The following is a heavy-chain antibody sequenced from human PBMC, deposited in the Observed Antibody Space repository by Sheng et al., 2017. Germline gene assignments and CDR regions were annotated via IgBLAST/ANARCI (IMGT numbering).Heavy chain of an antibody. D-gene: IGHD3-22*01. V-gene: IGHV3-23*01. CDR1: GFTFSSYA. CDR3: AKDYITMIVVVIPGGFDY. Sequence: EVQLLESGGGLVQPGGSLRLSCAASGFTFSSYAMSWVRQAPGKGLEWVSAISGSGGSTYYTDSVKGRFTISRDNSKNTLYLQMNSLRAEDTAVYYCAKDYITMIVVVIPGGFDYWGQGTLVHRLL. J-gene: IGHJ4*02. CDR2: ISGSGGST.